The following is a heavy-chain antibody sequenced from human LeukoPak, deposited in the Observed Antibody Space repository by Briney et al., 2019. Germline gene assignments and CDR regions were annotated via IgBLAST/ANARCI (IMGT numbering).Heavy chain of an antibody. CDR3: GSTNSFSY. V-gene: IGHV3-7*01. J-gene: IGHJ4*02. CDR1: GFAFSNYW. Sequence: GDSLRLSCAASGFAFSNYWMNWARQAPGKGLEWVANIKQDGSETNYVDSVKGRFTISRDNAKNSLYLQMNSLRAEDTALYYCGSTNSFSYWGRGTLVTVSS. CDR2: IKQDGSET. D-gene: IGHD2-15*01.